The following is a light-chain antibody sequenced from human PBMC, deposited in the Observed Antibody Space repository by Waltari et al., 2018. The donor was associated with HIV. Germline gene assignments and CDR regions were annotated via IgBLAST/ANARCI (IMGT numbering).Light chain of an antibody. CDR1: QGVNIN. CDR3: QQYNNWPYT. V-gene: IGKV3-15*01. J-gene: IGKJ2*01. CDR2: RAS. Sequence: EILMTQSPDTLSVSTGETATLSCRASQGVNINLAWYQQRPGQAPRLLIYRASTRATGIPARFSGSGSGTEFTLTITSLQSEDFTIYYCQQYNNWPYTFGQGTKLEI.